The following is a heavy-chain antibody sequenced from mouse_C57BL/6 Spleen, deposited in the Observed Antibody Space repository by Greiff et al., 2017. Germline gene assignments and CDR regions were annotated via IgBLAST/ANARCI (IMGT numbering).Heavy chain of an antibody. V-gene: IGHV3-6*01. J-gene: IGHJ4*01. Sequence: EVQLVESGPGLVKPSQSLSLTCSVTGYSITSGYYWNWIRQFPGNKLEWMGYISYDGSNNYNPSLKNRISITRDTSKNQFFLKLNSVTTEDTATYYCAREEGSSGYDAMDYWGQGTSVTVSS. CDR1: GYSITSGYY. D-gene: IGHD3-2*02. CDR2: ISYDGSN. CDR3: AREEGSSGYDAMDY.